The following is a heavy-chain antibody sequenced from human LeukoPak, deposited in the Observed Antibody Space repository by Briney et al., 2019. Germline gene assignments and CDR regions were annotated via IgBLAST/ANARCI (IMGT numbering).Heavy chain of an antibody. Sequence: GGSLRLSCAVSGFTVSGNYMSWVRQAPGKGLDWVSGTYTADRTYYADSVKGRFTISRDNSKNTLYLQMDSLRAEDTAMYYCARMDGGYDFDYWGQGTLVTVSS. CDR3: ARMDGGYDFDY. CDR1: GFTVSGNY. D-gene: IGHD5-12*01. V-gene: IGHV3-66*01. J-gene: IGHJ4*02. CDR2: TYTADRT.